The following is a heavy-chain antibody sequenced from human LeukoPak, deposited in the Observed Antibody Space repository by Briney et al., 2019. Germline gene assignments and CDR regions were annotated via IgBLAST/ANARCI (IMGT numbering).Heavy chain of an antibody. J-gene: IGHJ6*03. CDR1: GGSISRYY. Sequence: SETLSLTCTVSGGSISRYYWSWIRQPAGKGLEWIGRIYTSGSTNYNPSLKSRVTMSVDTSKNQFSLKLSSVTAADTAVYYCARVGAAGMGYYYYMDVWGKGTTVTVSS. D-gene: IGHD6-13*01. CDR3: ARVGAAGMGYYYYMDV. CDR2: IYTSGST. V-gene: IGHV4-4*07.